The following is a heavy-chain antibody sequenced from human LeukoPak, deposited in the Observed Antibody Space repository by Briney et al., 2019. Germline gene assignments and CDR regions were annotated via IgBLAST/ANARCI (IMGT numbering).Heavy chain of an antibody. D-gene: IGHD3-16*01. Sequence: SETLSLTCTVSGGSISGSSYYWGWIRQPPGKGLEWIGSIYYSGSTYYNPSLKSRVTISVDTSKNQFSLKLNSVTATDTAVYYCARHYEPWGQGTLVTVSS. CDR2: IYYSGST. V-gene: IGHV4-39*01. CDR1: GGSISGSSYY. J-gene: IGHJ4*02. CDR3: ARHYEP.